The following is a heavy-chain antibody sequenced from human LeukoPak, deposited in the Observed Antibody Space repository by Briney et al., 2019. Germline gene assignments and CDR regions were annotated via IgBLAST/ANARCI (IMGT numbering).Heavy chain of an antibody. CDR2: ITPSGDTS. CDR3: GRDRDWGAFDV. CDR1: DFIFDGHG. V-gene: IGHV3-23*01. D-gene: IGHD3/OR15-3a*01. Sequence: GGSLRLSCEGPDFIFDGHGINWVRQPAGKGLEWVAGITPSGDTSYYADSVRGRFTISRDNSKSIVSLQMNSLRVEDTALYYCGRDRDWGAFDVWGQGSLVTVSS. J-gene: IGHJ5*02.